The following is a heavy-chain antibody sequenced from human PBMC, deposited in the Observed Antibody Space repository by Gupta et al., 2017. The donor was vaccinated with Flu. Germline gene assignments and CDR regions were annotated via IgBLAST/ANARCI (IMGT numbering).Heavy chain of an antibody. CDR2: ISYDGSNK. V-gene: IGHV3-30*18. Sequence: QVQLVESGGGVVQPGRSLRLSCAASGFTFISYGMHWVRQAPGKGLEWVAVISYDGSNKYYADSVKGRFTISRDNSKNTLYLQMNSLRAEDTAVYYCAKDPNTYYYDSSGHYYFDYWGQGTLVTVSS. CDR1: GFTFISYG. D-gene: IGHD3-22*01. J-gene: IGHJ4*02. CDR3: AKDPNTYYYDSSGHYYFDY.